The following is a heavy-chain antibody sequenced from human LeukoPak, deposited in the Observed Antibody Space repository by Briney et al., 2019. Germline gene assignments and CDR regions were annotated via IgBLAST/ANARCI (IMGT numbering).Heavy chain of an antibody. CDR3: AKDPYYYDRSGYFD. J-gene: IGHJ4*02. CDR1: GFTFDDYA. D-gene: IGHD3-22*01. CDR2: ISWNSRTI. Sequence: PGGSLRLSCAASGFTFDDYAMHWVRQAPGKGLEWVSGISWNSRTIGYADSVKGRFTISRDNAQNSLYLQMNSLRVEDTALYYCAKDPYYYDRSGYFDWGQGTLVTVSS. V-gene: IGHV3-9*01.